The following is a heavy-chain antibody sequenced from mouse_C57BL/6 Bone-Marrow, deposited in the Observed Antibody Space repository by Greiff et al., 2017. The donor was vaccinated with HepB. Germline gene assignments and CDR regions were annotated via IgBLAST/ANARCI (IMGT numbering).Heavy chain of an antibody. CDR3: ARGGGAQAVFAY. D-gene: IGHD3-2*02. V-gene: IGHV1-4*01. CDR2: INPSSGYT. J-gene: IGHJ3*01. Sequence: QVQLQQSGAELARPGASVKMSCKASGYTFTSYTMHWVKQRPGQGLEWIGYINPSSGYTKYNQKFKDKATLTADKSSSTAYMQLSSLTSEDSAVYYCARGGGAQAVFAYWGQGTLVTVSA. CDR1: GYTFTSYT.